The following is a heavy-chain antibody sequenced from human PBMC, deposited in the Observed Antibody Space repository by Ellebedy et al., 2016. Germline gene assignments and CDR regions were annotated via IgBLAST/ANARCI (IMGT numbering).Heavy chain of an antibody. J-gene: IGHJ4*02. V-gene: IGHV3-30-3*02. D-gene: IGHD6-19*01. CDR2: ISHDGSNK. Sequence: GGSLRLSCAASGFTFSSYSMHWVRQAPGKGLEWVAVISHDGSNKFYADSVKGRFTVSRDNSKETVYLQMDSLRAEDTAVYYCAKQGSDTGWYWDYWGQGTLVTVSS. CDR1: GFTFSSYS. CDR3: AKQGSDTGWYWDY.